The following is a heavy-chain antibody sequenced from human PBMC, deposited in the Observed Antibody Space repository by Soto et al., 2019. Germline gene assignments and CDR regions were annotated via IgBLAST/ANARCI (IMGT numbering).Heavy chain of an antibody. CDR3: ARASIAAAGILDAFDI. J-gene: IGHJ3*02. Sequence: GGSLRLSCAASGFTVSSNYMSWVRQAPGKGLEWVSVIYSGGSTYYADSVKGRFTISRDNSKNTLYLQMNSLRAEDTAVYYCARASIAAAGILDAFDIWGQGTMVTVSS. CDR2: IYSGGST. CDR1: GFTVSSNY. D-gene: IGHD6-13*01. V-gene: IGHV3-66*01.